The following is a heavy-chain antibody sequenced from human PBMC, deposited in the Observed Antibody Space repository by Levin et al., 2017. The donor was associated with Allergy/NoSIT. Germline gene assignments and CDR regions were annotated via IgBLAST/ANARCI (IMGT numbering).Heavy chain of an antibody. CDR2: ISYDGSNK. CDR1: GFTFSSYG. Sequence: QTGGSLRLSCAASGFTFSSYGMHWVRQAPGKGLEWVAVISYDGSNKYYADSVKGRFTISRDNSKNTLYLQMNSLRAEDTAVYYCAKVSRIMIGSHGWWGTWGSSSTLADYWGQGTLVTVSS. CDR3: AKVSRIMIGSHGWWGTWGSSSTLADY. V-gene: IGHV3-30*18. J-gene: IGHJ4*02. D-gene: IGHD6-13*01.